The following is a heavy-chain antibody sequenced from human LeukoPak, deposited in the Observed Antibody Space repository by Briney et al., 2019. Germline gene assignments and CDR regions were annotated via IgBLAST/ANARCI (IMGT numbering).Heavy chain of an antibody. Sequence: SETLSLTCTVSGGSISGYYWSWIRQPPGKELEWIGYIYESGSTDYNPSLRSRVTISRDTSKNQVSLKLTSVPTADTAVYYCARDRYDHDSSGYYEFWGQGTLVTVSS. J-gene: IGHJ4*02. CDR2: IYESGST. D-gene: IGHD3-22*01. V-gene: IGHV4-59*01. CDR3: ARDRYDHDSSGYYEF. CDR1: GGSISGYY.